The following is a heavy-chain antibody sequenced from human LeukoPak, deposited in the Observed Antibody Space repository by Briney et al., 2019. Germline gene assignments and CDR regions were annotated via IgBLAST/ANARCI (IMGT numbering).Heavy chain of an antibody. CDR3: VTVWGAGY. D-gene: IGHD2-8*01. Sequence: GGSLRLSCAASGFPFSKYWMAWVRQAPGKALEWVANIKEDGREKYFADFVKRRFTISRDNAKHSLYLEMSSLIVEDTAVFHCVTVWGAGYWGRGTQVTVSS. J-gene: IGHJ4*01. CDR2: IKEDGREK. CDR1: GFPFSKYW. V-gene: IGHV3-7*01.